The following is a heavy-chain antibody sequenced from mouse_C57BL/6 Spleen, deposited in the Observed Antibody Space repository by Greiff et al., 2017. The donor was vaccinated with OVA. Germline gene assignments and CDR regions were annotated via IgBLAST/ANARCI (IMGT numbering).Heavy chain of an antibody. CDR1: GYTFTDYY. CDR3: AREGYCGSFVV. J-gene: IGHJ1*03. CDR2: INPNNGGT. Sequence: EVQLQQSGPELVKPGASVKISCKASGYTFTDYYMNWVKQSHGKSLEWIGDINPNNGGTSYNQKFKGKATLTVDKSSSTAYMELRSLTSEDSAVYYCAREGYCGSFVVWGTGTTVTVS. V-gene: IGHV1-26*01. D-gene: IGHD1-1*01.